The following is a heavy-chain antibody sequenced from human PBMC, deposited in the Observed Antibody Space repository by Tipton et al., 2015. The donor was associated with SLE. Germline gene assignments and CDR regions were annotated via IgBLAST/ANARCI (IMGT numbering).Heavy chain of an antibody. CDR3: AAAGTGHYFDY. V-gene: IGHV4-61*01. CDR2: IYYSGST. D-gene: IGHD6-13*01. Sequence: TLSLTCTVSGGSISSSSYYWSWIRQPPGKGLEWIGYIYYSGSTNYNPSLKSRVTISVDTSKNQFSLKLSSVTAADTAVYYCAAAGTGHYFDYWGQGTLVTVSS. J-gene: IGHJ4*02. CDR1: GGSISSSSYY.